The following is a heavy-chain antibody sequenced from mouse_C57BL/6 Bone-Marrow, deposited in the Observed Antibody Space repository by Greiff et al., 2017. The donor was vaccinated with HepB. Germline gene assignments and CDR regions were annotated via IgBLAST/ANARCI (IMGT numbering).Heavy chain of an antibody. J-gene: IGHJ2*01. D-gene: IGHD4-1*01. Sequence: VQLQQPGPELVKPGASVKISCKASGYTFTDYYMNWVNQSHGKSLEWIGDINPNNGGTSYNQKFKGKATLTVDKSSSTAYMELRSLTSEDSAVYYCARLELGTYYFDYWGQGTTLTVSS. CDR2: INPNNGGT. CDR3: ARLELGTYYFDY. V-gene: IGHV1-26*01. CDR1: GYTFTDYY.